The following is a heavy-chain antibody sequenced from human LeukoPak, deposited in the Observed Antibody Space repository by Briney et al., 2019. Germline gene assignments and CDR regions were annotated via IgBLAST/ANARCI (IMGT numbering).Heavy chain of an antibody. CDR2: INWNGGST. Sequence: PGGSLRLSCAVSGFTFDDYGMSWVRQGPGKGLDWVSGINWNGGSTGYADSVKGRFTISRVNAKNSLYLQMNSLSAEDKALYYCARDRVAVAGIYNWFDPWGQGTLVTVSS. CDR3: ARDRVAVAGIYNWFDP. V-gene: IGHV3-20*04. J-gene: IGHJ5*02. D-gene: IGHD6-19*01. CDR1: GFTFDDYG.